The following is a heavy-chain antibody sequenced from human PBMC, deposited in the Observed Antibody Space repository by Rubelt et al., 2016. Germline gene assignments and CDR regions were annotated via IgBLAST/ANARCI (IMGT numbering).Heavy chain of an antibody. V-gene: IGHV1-46*01. Sequence: QVQLVQSGAEVKKPGASVKVSCKAFGYTFTTYYMYWVRQAPGQGLEWMGIINPSVGSTSYAQKFQGRVTLTRDTSTSTGDMELSSLRSDDTAVDYCARDQQQLLYNWFDPWGQGTLVTVSS. J-gene: IGHJ5*02. CDR2: INPSVGST. CDR1: GYTFTTYY. CDR3: ARDQQQLLYNWFDP. D-gene: IGHD6-13*01.